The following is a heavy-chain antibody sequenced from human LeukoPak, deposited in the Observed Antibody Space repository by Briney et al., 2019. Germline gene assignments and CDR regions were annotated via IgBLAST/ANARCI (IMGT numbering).Heavy chain of an antibody. CDR3: AKHCSSAGCYRFEY. Sequence: GGSLRLSCAASGFTFSSYAMSWVRQAPGKGLEWVLAVSGTGSDTNYADSVKGRFTISRDNSKNTLYLQMNSLRAEDTAIYYCAKHCSSAGCYRFEYWGQGTLVTVSS. D-gene: IGHD2-2*01. CDR1: GFTFSSYA. V-gene: IGHV3-23*01. J-gene: IGHJ4*02. CDR2: VSGTGSDT.